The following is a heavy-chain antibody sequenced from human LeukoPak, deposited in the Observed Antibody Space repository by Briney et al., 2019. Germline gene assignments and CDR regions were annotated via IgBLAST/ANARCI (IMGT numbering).Heavy chain of an antibody. J-gene: IGHJ4*02. Sequence: SETLSLTCAVYGGSFSGYYWSWIRQPPGKGLEWIGEINHSGSTNYNPSLKSRVTISVDTSKNQFSLKLSSVTAADTAVYYCARGTYDTSGYYFYFDYWGQGILVTVSS. CDR1: GGSFSGYY. CDR2: INHSGST. D-gene: IGHD3-22*01. V-gene: IGHV4-34*01. CDR3: ARGTYDTSGYYFYFDY.